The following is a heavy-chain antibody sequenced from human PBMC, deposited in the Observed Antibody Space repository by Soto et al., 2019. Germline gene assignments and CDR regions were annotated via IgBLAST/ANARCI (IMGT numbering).Heavy chain of an antibody. Sequence: QVQLQESGPGLVKPSETLSLTCNVSGASITTYYWSWIRQPPGKGLEWIGYIYYSGHINYNPSLKSRVTISVDTSKNQFSLKLSSLTAADTDVYYCARHGATNWGGFFVTWGLGTLVSVSS. J-gene: IGHJ5*02. CDR3: ARHGATNWGGFFVT. CDR2: IYYSGHI. CDR1: GASITTYY. D-gene: IGHD7-27*01. V-gene: IGHV4-59*08.